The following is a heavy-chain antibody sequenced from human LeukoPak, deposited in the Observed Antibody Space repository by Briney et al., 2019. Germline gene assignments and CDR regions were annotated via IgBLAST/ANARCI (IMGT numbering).Heavy chain of an antibody. D-gene: IGHD6-19*01. V-gene: IGHV3-23*01. CDR3: AGDRNSDWYSPLDY. J-gene: IGHJ4*02. CDR1: GFTFTKCA. CDR2: ITATGDTA. Sequence: GGSLRLSCVASGFTFTKCAMSWIRQAPGKGLEWVAIITATGDTAYYADSVKGRFTISRDNSRNTVYMQMDSLRADDTPIYYCAGDRNSDWYSPLDYWGQGSQVTVSP.